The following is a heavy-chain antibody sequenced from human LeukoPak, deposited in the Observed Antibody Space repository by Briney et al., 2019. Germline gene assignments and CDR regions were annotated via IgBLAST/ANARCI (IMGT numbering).Heavy chain of an antibody. J-gene: IGHJ4*02. Sequence: ASVKVSCKASGGTFSSYAISWVRQAPGQGLEWMGGIIPIFGTANCAQKFQGRVTITADESTSTAYMELSSLRPEDTAVYYCARGGAGGRRLVGATGYFDYWGQGTLVTVSS. D-gene: IGHD1-26*01. CDR1: GGTFSSYA. CDR3: ARGGAGGRRLVGATGYFDY. CDR2: IIPIFGTA. V-gene: IGHV1-69*13.